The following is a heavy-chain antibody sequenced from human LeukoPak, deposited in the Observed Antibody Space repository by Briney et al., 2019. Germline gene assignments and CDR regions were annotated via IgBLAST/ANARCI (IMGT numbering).Heavy chain of an antibody. Sequence: ETSETLSLTCAVNGGSFSGYYWGWIRQPPGKGLEWIGEINHSGSTNYNPSLKSRVTISVDTSKNQFSLKLSSVTAADTAVYYCAYSSSWYGWAFDYWGQGTLVTVSS. D-gene: IGHD6-13*01. V-gene: IGHV4-34*01. CDR2: INHSGST. CDR1: GGSFSGYY. J-gene: IGHJ4*02. CDR3: AYSSSWYGWAFDY.